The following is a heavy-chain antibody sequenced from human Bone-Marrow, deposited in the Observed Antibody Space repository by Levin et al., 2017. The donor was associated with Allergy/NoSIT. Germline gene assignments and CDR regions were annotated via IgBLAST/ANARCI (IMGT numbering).Heavy chain of an antibody. CDR2: ISSSGSYI. J-gene: IGHJ5*02. D-gene: IGHD3-16*02. CDR1: GFTFSSYT. V-gene: IGHV3-21*01. Sequence: GESLKISCAASGFTFSSYTMNWVRQAPGKGLEWVSSISSSGSYIYYADSMKGRFTISRDNAKNSLYLQMNSLRAEDTAVYYCARAAYYDSVWGSYRSFDWFDPWGQGTLVTVSS. CDR3: ARAAYYDSVWGSYRSFDWFDP.